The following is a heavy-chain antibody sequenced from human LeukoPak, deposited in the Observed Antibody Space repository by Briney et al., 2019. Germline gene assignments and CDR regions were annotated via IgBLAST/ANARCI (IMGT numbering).Heavy chain of an antibody. CDR3: ATPGLWYYDSSGYPFDY. CDR2: IIPILGTA. D-gene: IGHD3-22*01. V-gene: IGHV1-69*05. CDR1: GGTFSSYA. J-gene: IGHJ4*02. Sequence: GASVKVSCKASGGTFSSYAISWVRQAPGQGLEWMGGIIPILGTANYAQKFQGRVTITTDESTSTAYMELSSLRSEDTAVYYCATPGLWYYDSSGYPFDYWGQGTLVTVSS.